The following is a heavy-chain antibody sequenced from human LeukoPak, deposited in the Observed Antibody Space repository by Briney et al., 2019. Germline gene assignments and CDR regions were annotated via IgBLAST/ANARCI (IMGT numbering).Heavy chain of an antibody. CDR3: ARDCDRWDFHGSGSYLGPGS. CDR2: INPNSGGT. D-gene: IGHD3-10*01. Sequence: GASVKVSCKASGYTFTGYYMHWVRQAPGQGLEWMGWINPNSGGTNCAQKFQGRVTMTRDTSISTAYMELSRLRSDDTAVYYCARDCDRWDFHGSGSYLGPGSWGQGTLVSVSS. CDR1: GYTFTGYY. V-gene: IGHV1-2*02. J-gene: IGHJ5*02.